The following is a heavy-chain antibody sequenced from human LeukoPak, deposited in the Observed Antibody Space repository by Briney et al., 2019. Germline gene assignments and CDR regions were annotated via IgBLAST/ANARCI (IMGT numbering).Heavy chain of an antibody. V-gene: IGHV3-33*01. Sequence: GGSLRLSCAASGFTFSSYGMHWVRQAPGKGLEWVAVIWYDGSNKYYVDYVKGRFTMSRDNSKNTLYLQMNSLRAEDTAVYYCARGAYCSGTYHYFDIWGQGTMVTVSS. D-gene: IGHD3-10*01. CDR1: GFTFSSYG. CDR2: IWYDGSNK. J-gene: IGHJ3*02. CDR3: ARGAYCSGTYHYFDI.